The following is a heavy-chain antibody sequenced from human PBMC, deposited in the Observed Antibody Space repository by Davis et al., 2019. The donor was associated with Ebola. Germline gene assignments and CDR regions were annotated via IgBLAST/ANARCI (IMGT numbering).Heavy chain of an antibody. CDR2: IIPIFGTA. Sequence: SVKVSCKASVGTFSSYAINWVRQAPGQGLEWMGGIIPIFGTANYAQKFQGRVTITADKSTSTAYMELSSLRSEDTAVYYCARVRAPYYYYYGMDVWGQGTTVTVSS. D-gene: IGHD4/OR15-4a*01. CDR1: VGTFSSYA. J-gene: IGHJ6*02. V-gene: IGHV1-69*06. CDR3: ARVRAPYYYYYGMDV.